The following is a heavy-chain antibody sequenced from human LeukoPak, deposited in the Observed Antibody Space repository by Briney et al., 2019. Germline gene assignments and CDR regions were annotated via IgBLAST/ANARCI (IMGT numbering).Heavy chain of an antibody. V-gene: IGHV1-8*01. Sequence: ASVKVSCKASGYTFTSYDINWVRQATGQGLEWMGWMNPNSGNTGYAQKFQGRVTMTRNTSISTAYMELSSLRSEDTAVYYCARGPHLAAYYDSSGYAFDYWGQGTLVTVSS. J-gene: IGHJ4*02. CDR3: ARGPHLAAYYDSSGYAFDY. CDR1: GYTFTSYD. CDR2: MNPNSGNT. D-gene: IGHD3-22*01.